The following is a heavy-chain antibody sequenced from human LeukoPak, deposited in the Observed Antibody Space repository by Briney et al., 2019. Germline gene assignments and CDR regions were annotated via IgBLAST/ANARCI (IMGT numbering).Heavy chain of an antibody. CDR3: AHSPSEYSYGLY. J-gene: IGHJ4*02. V-gene: IGHV2-5*01. CDR1: GFSLSTSGVG. Sequence: SGPTLVNPTQTLTLTCTFSGFSLSTSGVGVGWIRQPPGKALEWLALIYWNDDKRYSPSLKTRLTITKDTSKNHVVRTMNNMDPVDTATYYCAHSPSEYSYGLYWGQGTLVTVSS. CDR2: IYWNDDK. D-gene: IGHD5-18*01.